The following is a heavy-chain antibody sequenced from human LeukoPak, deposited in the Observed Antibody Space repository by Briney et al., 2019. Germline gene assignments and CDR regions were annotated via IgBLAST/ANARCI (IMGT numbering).Heavy chain of an antibody. D-gene: IGHD6-13*01. Sequence: GGSLRLSCAASGFTFSSYGMHWVRQAPGKGLEWVAFIRYDGSNKCYADSVKGRFTISRDNSKNTLYLQMNSLRAEDTAVYYCARDTLDPVAAAGTYYYYMDVWGKGTTVTISS. CDR2: IRYDGSNK. V-gene: IGHV3-30*02. CDR1: GFTFSSYG. CDR3: ARDTLDPVAAAGTYYYYMDV. J-gene: IGHJ6*03.